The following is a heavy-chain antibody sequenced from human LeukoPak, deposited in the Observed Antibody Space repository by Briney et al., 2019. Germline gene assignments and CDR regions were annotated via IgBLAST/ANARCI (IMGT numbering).Heavy chain of an antibody. V-gene: IGHV3-72*01. D-gene: IGHD5-12*01. Sequence: PGGSLRLSYAASGFTFSDHYMDWVRQAPGKGLEWVGRTGNKANSYITEYAASVKGRFTISRDDSKNSLSLQMNSLKTEDTAMYYCSRARYRGYDSDYWGQGTLVTVSS. CDR2: TGNKANSYIT. CDR1: GFTFSDHY. J-gene: IGHJ4*02. CDR3: SRARYRGYDSDY.